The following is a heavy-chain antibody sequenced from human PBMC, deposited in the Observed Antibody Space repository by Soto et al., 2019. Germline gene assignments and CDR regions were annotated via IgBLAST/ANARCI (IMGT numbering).Heavy chain of an antibody. Sequence: VKVSCKASVYTFTSYGISWVRQAPGQGLEWMGWISAYNGNTNYAQKLQGRVTMTTDTSTSTAYMELRSLRSDDTAVYYCARWDYYDSSGSAFDIWGQGTMVTVSS. J-gene: IGHJ3*02. CDR2: ISAYNGNT. V-gene: IGHV1-18*04. CDR3: ARWDYYDSSGSAFDI. D-gene: IGHD3-22*01. CDR1: VYTFTSYG.